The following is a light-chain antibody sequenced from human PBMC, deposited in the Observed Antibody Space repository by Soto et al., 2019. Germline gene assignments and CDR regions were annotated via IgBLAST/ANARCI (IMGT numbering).Light chain of an antibody. CDR2: GTS. J-gene: IGKJ3*01. Sequence: EVVLTQSPGTLSLSPGERATLSCRTSQSISSTYLAWYQQKPGQAPRLLMSGTSRRATGIPDRFSGSGSGTDFTLSISRVEPEDFAVYYCQHYGDSPPFTFGPGTKVDVK. CDR1: QSISSTY. V-gene: IGKV3-20*01. CDR3: QHYGDSPPFT.